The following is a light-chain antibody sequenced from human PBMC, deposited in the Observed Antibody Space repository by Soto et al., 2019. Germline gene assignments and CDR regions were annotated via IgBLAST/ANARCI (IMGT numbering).Light chain of an antibody. Sequence: DLPMTQSPSSLSASVGDRITITCQASQDINKYLNWYQQKLGKAPKLLIYDASNLQRGVPSRFSGSGSGTHLSLSISSLQPEDIATYYCQQSENGPLTFGGGTKVEIK. J-gene: IGKJ4*01. CDR1: QDINKY. CDR2: DAS. V-gene: IGKV1-33*01. CDR3: QQSENGPLT.